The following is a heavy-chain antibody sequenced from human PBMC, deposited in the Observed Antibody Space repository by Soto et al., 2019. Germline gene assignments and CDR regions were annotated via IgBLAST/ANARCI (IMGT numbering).Heavy chain of an antibody. CDR2: INPNGGST. CDR3: TSGLASGDY. J-gene: IGHJ4*02. Sequence: QVQLVQPGAEVKKPGASVKFSCKASGYIFTNFYIHWVRQAPGQGLEWIGIINPNGGSTNYAQNFQGRVTMTRDTSTSTVYMDLSSLRSEDTAVYYCTSGLASGDYWRQGTLITVSS. V-gene: IGHV1-46*03. CDR1: GYIFTNFY. D-gene: IGHD6-6*01.